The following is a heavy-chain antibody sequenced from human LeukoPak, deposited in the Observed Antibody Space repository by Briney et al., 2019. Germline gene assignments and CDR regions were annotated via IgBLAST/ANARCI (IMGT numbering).Heavy chain of an antibody. CDR2: LSPDGSST. V-gene: IGHV3-74*01. J-gene: IGHJ5*02. CDR1: GFTFSSYW. CDR3: TRMSREAPELPDL. D-gene: IGHD1-26*01. Sequence: PGGSLRLSCAASGFTFSSYWMQWVRQAPGKGLVWVSRLSPDGSSTTSADSVKGRFTISRDNAKNTLYPQIGSLRADDTAVYYCTRMSREAPELPDLWGQGTLVTVSS.